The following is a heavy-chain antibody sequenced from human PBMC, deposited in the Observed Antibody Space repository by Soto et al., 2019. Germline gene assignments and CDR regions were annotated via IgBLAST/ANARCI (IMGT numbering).Heavy chain of an antibody. Sequence: QVQLQESGPVLVKPSETLSLTCTVSGGSISSYYWSWIRQPPGKGLEWIGYIYYSGSTNYNPSLKSRVTISVDTSKNQFSLKLSSVTAADTAVYYCASHVVVAAKFDYWGQGTLVTVSS. V-gene: IGHV4-59*01. CDR3: ASHVVVAAKFDY. CDR1: GGSISSYY. CDR2: IYYSGST. D-gene: IGHD2-15*01. J-gene: IGHJ4*02.